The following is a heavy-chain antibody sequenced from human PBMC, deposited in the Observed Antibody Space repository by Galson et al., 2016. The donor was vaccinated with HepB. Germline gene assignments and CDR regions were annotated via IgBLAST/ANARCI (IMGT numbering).Heavy chain of an antibody. D-gene: IGHD2-2*01. CDR1: GYTFKSYA. CDR2: INAGNGNT. CDR3: ARDVAVLPVRPYGLDV. Sequence: SVKVSCKASGYTFKSYAIHWVRQAPGQSLGWMGWINAGNGNTKYSQKFQDRVTITRDTSASTAYMDLSSLRSEDTAVYYCARDVAVLPVRPYGLDVWGPGTTVTVSS. V-gene: IGHV1-3*01. J-gene: IGHJ6*01.